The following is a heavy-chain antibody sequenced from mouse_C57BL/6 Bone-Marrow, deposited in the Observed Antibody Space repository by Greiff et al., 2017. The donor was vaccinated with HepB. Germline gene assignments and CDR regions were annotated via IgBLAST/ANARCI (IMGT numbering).Heavy chain of an antibody. Sequence: ELQLVESGGGLVQPGGSLSLSCAASGFTFTDYYMSWVRQPPGKALEWLGFIRNKANGYTAEYSASVKGRFTISRGNSQSILYLQMNALRAEDSATYYSARSGVWYPFDYWGQGTTLTVSS. CDR3: ARSGVWYPFDY. V-gene: IGHV7-3*01. CDR1: GFTFTDYY. CDR2: IRNKANGYTA. J-gene: IGHJ2*01. D-gene: IGHD2-10*02.